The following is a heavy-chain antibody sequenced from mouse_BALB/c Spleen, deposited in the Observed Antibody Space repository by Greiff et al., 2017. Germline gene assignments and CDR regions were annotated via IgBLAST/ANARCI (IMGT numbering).Heavy chain of an antibody. Sequence: LVKTGASVKISCKASGYSFTGYYMHWVKRSHGKSLEWIGYISRYNGATSYNQKFKGKATFTVDTSSSTASMQFNSLTSEDSAVYYCARDRDLGAWFAYWGQGTLVTVSA. CDR2: ISRYNGAT. CDR1: GYSFTGYY. D-gene: IGHD2-14*01. V-gene: IGHV1S34*01. CDR3: ARDRDLGAWFAY. J-gene: IGHJ3*01.